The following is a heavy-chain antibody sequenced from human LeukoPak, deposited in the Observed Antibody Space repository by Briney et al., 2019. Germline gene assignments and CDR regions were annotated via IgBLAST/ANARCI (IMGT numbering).Heavy chain of an antibody. V-gene: IGHV4-31*03. CDR3: ARGANWGSPDY. CDR2: IYYSGST. Sequence: SQTLSLTCTVCGGSISSGDYYWSWIRQHPGKGLEWIGYIYYSGSTYYNPSLKSRVTISLDTSKNQFSLKLSSVTAADTAVYYCARGANWGSPDYWGQGTLVTVSS. J-gene: IGHJ4*02. D-gene: IGHD7-27*01. CDR1: GGSISSGDYY.